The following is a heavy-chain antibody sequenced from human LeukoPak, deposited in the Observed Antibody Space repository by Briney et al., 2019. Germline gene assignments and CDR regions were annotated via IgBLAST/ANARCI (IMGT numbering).Heavy chain of an antibody. D-gene: IGHD1-26*01. Sequence: GGSLRLSCAASGFTFSSYAMSWVRQAPGKGLEWVSAISGSGGSTYYADSVQGRFTISRGNSKNTLYLQMISLRAEDTAVYYCAKDTYSGSYDYWGQGTLVTVSS. CDR3: AKDTYSGSYDY. J-gene: IGHJ4*02. V-gene: IGHV3-23*01. CDR1: GFTFSSYA. CDR2: ISGSGGST.